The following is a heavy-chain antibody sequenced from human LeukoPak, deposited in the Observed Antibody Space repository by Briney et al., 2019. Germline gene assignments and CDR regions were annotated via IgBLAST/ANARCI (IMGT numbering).Heavy chain of an antibody. J-gene: IGHJ4*02. D-gene: IGHD1-7*01. V-gene: IGHV3-30*18. Sequence: GRPLRLSCAASGFTFSSYGMHWVRQAPGKGLEWVAVISYDGSNKYYADSVKGRFTISRDNSKNTLYLQMNSLRAEDTAVYYCAKDKGLELEEDYFDYWGQGTLVTVSS. CDR1: GFTFSSYG. CDR3: AKDKGLELEEDYFDY. CDR2: ISYDGSNK.